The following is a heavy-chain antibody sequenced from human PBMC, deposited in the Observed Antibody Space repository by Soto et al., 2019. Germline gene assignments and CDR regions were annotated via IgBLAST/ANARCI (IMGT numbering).Heavy chain of an antibody. D-gene: IGHD2-15*01. CDR3: AKDSTAQYCSGGSCYPDPLLDY. J-gene: IGHJ4*02. CDR1: GFTFDDYA. V-gene: IGHV3-43D*04. Sequence: EVQLVESGGVVVQPGGSLRLSCAASGFTFDDYAMHWVRQAPGKGLEWVSLISWDGGSTYYADSVKGRFTISRDNSKNSLYLQMNSLRAEDTALYYCAKDSTAQYCSGGSCYPDPLLDYWGQGTLVTVSS. CDR2: ISWDGGST.